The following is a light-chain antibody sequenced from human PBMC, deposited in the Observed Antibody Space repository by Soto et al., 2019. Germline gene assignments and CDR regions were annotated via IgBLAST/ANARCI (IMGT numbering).Light chain of an antibody. CDR3: QQSYNTPVT. J-gene: IGKJ5*01. V-gene: IGKV1-39*01. CDR2: ETS. CDR1: QSISTY. Sequence: DIQMTQSPSSLSASVGDRVTITCRASQSISTYLNWYQQKPGKAPKVPIYETSSLAGGVSSRFSGSGSGTDFSLTITSLQPEDFATYYCQQSYNTPVTFGQGTRLEIK.